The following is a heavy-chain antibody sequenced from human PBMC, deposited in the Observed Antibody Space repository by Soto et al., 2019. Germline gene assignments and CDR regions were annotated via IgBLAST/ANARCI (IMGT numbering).Heavy chain of an antibody. D-gene: IGHD6-13*01. CDR3: ARIIATVGIGMSGWFDP. CDR2: IIPMFGTP. J-gene: IGHJ5*02. V-gene: IGHV1-69*13. Sequence: ASVKVSCKASGGTFSNYAISWVRQAPGQGLEWMGGIIPMFGTPNYAQNFQGRVTITADESTSTAYMELSSLRSDDTAVYYCARIIATVGIGMSGWFDPWGQGTLVTVSS. CDR1: GGTFSNYA.